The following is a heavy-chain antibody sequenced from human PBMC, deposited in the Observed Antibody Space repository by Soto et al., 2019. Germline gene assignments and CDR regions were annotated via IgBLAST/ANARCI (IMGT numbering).Heavy chain of an antibody. CDR1: GGSISSGDYY. D-gene: IGHD6-13*01. Sequence: SETLSLTCTVSGGSISSGDYYWSWIRQPPGKGLEWIGYIYYSGSTYYNPSLKSRVTISVDTSKNQFSLKLSSVTAADTAMYYCARVLSSSWPGYYYYGMDVWGQGTTVTVSS. J-gene: IGHJ6*02. V-gene: IGHV4-30-4*01. CDR2: IYYSGST. CDR3: ARVLSSSWPGYYYYGMDV.